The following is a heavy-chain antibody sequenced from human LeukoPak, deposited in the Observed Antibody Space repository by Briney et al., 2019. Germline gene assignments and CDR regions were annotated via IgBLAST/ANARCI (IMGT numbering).Heavy chain of an antibody. CDR1: GGSISRYS. CDR2: MYYSGST. CDR3: ARELQYYYGSGSHNWFDP. Sequence: SETLSLTCTVSGGSISRYSWSWIRQPPGKGLEWIGYMYYSGSTNYNPSTNYNPSLKSRVTISVDTSKNQFSLKLSSVTAADTAVYYCARELQYYYGSGSHNWFDPWGQGTLVTVSS. D-gene: IGHD3-10*01. J-gene: IGHJ5*02. V-gene: IGHV4-59*12.